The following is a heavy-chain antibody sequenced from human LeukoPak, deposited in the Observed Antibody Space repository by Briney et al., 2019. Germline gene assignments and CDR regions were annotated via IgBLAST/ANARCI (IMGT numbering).Heavy chain of an antibody. D-gene: IGHD5-12*01. CDR3: AREGREFQDGGSEGVDY. CDR1: GYTFTSYY. J-gene: IGHJ4*02. CDR2: INPSGGST. Sequence: ASVKVSCKASGYTFTSYYMHWVRQAPGQGLEWMGIINPSGGSTSYAQKFQGRVTMTRDTSTSTVYMELSSLRSEDTAVYYCAREGREFQDGGSEGVDYWGQGTLVTVSS. V-gene: IGHV1-46*01.